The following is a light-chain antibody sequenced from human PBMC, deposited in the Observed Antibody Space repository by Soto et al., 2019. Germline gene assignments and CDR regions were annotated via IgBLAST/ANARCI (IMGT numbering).Light chain of an antibody. CDR1: ETVGSSY. CDR2: GTS. Sequence: EIVLTQSPGTLSLSPGERATLFCWTSETVGSSYLGWYQQKPGQAPRLLIYGTSTRATGIPYRLSGAGSGTEFTLTINNLQPEDLAVYYCQQYALSPATFGGGTKVEL. CDR3: QQYALSPAT. J-gene: IGKJ4*01. V-gene: IGKV3-20*01.